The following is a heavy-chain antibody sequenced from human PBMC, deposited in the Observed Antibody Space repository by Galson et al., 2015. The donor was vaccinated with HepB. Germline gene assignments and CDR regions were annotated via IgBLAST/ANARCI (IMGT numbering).Heavy chain of an antibody. CDR2: INPSGGST. D-gene: IGHD6-13*01. V-gene: IGHV1-46*04. CDR3: ARDREQQLWYYGMDV. J-gene: IGHJ6*02. CDR1: GYTFTSYY. Sequence: SVKVSCKASGYTFTSYYMHWVRQAPGQGLEWMGIINPSGGSTSYAQKLQGRVTMTRDTSTSTVYMELSSLRSEDTAVYYCARDREQQLWYYGMDVWGQGTTVTVSS.